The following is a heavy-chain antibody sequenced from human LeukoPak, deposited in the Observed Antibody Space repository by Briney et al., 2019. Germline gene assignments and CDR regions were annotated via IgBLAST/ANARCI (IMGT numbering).Heavy chain of an antibody. Sequence: ASVKVSCKASGGTFSSYAISWVRQAPGQGLEWMGGIIPIFGTANYAQKFQGRVTITADKSTSTAYMELSSLRSEDTAVYYCARAGAVAGQDAFGIWGQGTMVTVSS. V-gene: IGHV1-69*06. J-gene: IGHJ3*02. CDR1: GGTFSSYA. D-gene: IGHD6-19*01. CDR3: ARAGAVAGQDAFGI. CDR2: IIPIFGTA.